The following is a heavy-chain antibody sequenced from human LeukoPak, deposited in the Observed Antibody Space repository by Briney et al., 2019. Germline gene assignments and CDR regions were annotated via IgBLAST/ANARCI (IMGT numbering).Heavy chain of an antibody. Sequence: GGSLRLSCAASGFTFSSYAMHWVRQAPGKGLEWVAFIRYDGSNKYYADSVKGRFTISRDNAKNTLNLQMNSLRAEDTAVYYCARDLGQYYDTSDNWFDPWGQGTLVTVSS. CDR3: ARDLGQYYDTSDNWFDP. CDR2: IRYDGSNK. J-gene: IGHJ5*02. CDR1: GFTFSSYA. D-gene: IGHD3-22*01. V-gene: IGHV3-30*02.